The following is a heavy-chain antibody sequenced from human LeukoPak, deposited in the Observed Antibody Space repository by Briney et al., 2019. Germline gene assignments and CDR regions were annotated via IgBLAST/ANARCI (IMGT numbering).Heavy chain of an antibody. Sequence: PGGSLRLSCAASGFTFDDYGMSWVRQAPGKGLEWVSGINWNGGSTGYADSVKGRFTISRDNAKNSLYLQMNSLRAEDTALYYCARGRLESSSWYEGYYYYYYMDVWGKGTTVTVSS. V-gene: IGHV3-20*04. CDR3: ARGRLESSSWYEGYYYYYYMDV. J-gene: IGHJ6*03. D-gene: IGHD6-13*01. CDR2: INWNGGST. CDR1: GFTFDDYG.